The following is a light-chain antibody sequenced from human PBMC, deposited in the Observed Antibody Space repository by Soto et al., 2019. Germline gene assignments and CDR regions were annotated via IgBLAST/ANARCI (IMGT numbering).Light chain of an antibody. Sequence: QSVLTQPASVSGSPGQSITISCTGTSSDVGAYDFVSWYQQHPDKAPKLMIYEVRGRPSGVSNRFSGSKSFNTATLTISGLQAEDGADYYCSSHTTRNTRVFGTGTKLTVL. V-gene: IGLV2-14*03. CDR2: EVR. CDR3: SSHTTRNTRV. J-gene: IGLJ1*01. CDR1: SSDVGAYDF.